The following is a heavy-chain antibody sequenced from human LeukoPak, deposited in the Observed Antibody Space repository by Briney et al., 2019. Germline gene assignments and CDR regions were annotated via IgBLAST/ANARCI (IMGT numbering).Heavy chain of an antibody. CDR2: FYRDGGI. V-gene: IGHV3-53*01. J-gene: IGHJ4*02. Sequence: GGSLRLSCAASGFIVSNNYMNWVRQAPGKGLEWVSVFYRDGGIYYADSVKGRFTNSRDNSMNTVYLQMNSLRVEDTAVYYCARGSFGRPLDDWGQGTLVTVSS. CDR3: ARGSFGRPLDD. CDR1: GFIVSNNY. D-gene: IGHD3-10*01.